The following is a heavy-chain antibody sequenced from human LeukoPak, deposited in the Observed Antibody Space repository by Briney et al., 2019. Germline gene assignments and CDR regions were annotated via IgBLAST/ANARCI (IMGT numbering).Heavy chain of an antibody. CDR3: AKPPLDCGGDCYDVFDY. D-gene: IGHD2-21*02. CDR1: GFTFSSYA. CDR2: ISGSGGST. V-gene: IGHV3-23*01. Sequence: PGGPLRLSCAASGFTFSSYAMSWVRQAPGKGLEWVSAISGSGGSTYYADSVKGRFTISRDNSKNTLYLQMNSLRAEDTAVYYCAKPPLDCGGDCYDVFDYWGQGTLVTVSS. J-gene: IGHJ4*02.